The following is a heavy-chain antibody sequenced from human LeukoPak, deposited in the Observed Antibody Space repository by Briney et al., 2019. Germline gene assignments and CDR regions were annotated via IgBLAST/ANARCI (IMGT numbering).Heavy chain of an antibody. CDR1: GFTFSSYS. V-gene: IGHV3-21*01. CDR3: ARDRVVVVPAAIESYYYYGMDV. J-gene: IGHJ6*02. Sequence: GGSLRLSCAASGFTFSSYSMNWVRQAPGKGLEWVSSISSSSSYIYYADSVKGRFTISRDNAKNSPYLQMNSLRAEDTAVYYCARDRVVVVPAAIESYYYYGMDVWGQGTTVTVSS. CDR2: ISSSSSYI. D-gene: IGHD2-2*02.